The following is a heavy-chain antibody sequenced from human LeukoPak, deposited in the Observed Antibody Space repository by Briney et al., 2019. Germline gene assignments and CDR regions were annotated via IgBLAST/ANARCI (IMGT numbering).Heavy chain of an antibody. CDR2: ISYDGSNK. D-gene: IGHD1-26*01. CDR1: RFTFSTNW. Sequence: GGSLRLSCAASRFTFSTNWMGWVRQAPGKGLEWVAVISYDGSNKYYADSVKGRFTISRDNSKNTLYLQMNSLRAEDTAVYYCAKYSGNLWYWGQGTLVTVSS. CDR3: AKYSGNLWY. V-gene: IGHV3-30*18. J-gene: IGHJ4*02.